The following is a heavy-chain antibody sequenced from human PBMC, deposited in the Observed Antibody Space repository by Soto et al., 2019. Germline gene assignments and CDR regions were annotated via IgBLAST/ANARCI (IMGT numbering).Heavy chain of an antibody. J-gene: IGHJ5*02. CDR2: IYNSGST. V-gene: IGHV4-4*09. Sequence: SVTLSLTCTVSCGSIRGYCWSWLRQPPGKGLEWIGYIYNSGSTNYNPSLKSRVTISVDRSKNQFSLKLSSVTAADTAVYYCARRIIAAAGTQWFDPWGQGTLVTV. CDR3: ARRIIAAAGTQWFDP. D-gene: IGHD6-13*01. CDR1: CGSIRGYC.